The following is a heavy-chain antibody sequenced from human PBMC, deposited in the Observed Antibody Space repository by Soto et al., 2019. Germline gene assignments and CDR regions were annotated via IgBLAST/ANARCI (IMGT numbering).Heavy chain of an antibody. V-gene: IGHV3-30*18. D-gene: IGHD3-22*01. J-gene: IGHJ6*02. CDR2: ISYDGSNK. CDR3: AKVIYDSSGYYPGAGMDV. Sequence: QVQLVESGGGVVQPGRSLRLSCAASGFTFSSYGMHWVRQAPGKGLEWVAVISYDGSNKYYADSVKGRFTISRDNSKNPLYLQMNSLRAEDTAVYYCAKVIYDSSGYYPGAGMDVWGQVTTVTVSS. CDR1: GFTFSSYG.